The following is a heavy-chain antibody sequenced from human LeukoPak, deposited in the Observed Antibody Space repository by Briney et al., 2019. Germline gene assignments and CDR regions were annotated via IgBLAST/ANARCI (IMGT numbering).Heavy chain of an antibody. CDR1: GFTFSSYA. CDR3: AKDSLVGGWLVGYSFDS. V-gene: IGHV3-23*01. D-gene: IGHD6-19*01. CDR2: ISGRGGHT. Sequence: GGSLRLSCAASGFTFSSYAMSWVRHAPGKGLEWVSAISGRGGHTYYADSVKGRFTISRDNSKNTLFRQMNSLRAEDTAVYYCAKDSLVGGWLVGYSFDSWGQGTLVTVSS. J-gene: IGHJ4*02.